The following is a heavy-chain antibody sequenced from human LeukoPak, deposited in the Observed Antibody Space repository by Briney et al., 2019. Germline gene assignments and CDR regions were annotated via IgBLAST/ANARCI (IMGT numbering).Heavy chain of an antibody. CDR3: ARAVAGTPRGVYSWFDP. CDR2: IYHSGST. J-gene: IGHJ5*02. V-gene: IGHV4-38-2*02. Sequence: SETLSLTCTVSGYSISSGYYWGWIRQPPGKGLEWIGSIYHSGSTNYNPSLKSRVTISVDTSKNQFSLKLNSVTAADTAVFYCARAVAGTPRGVYSWFDPWGQGTLVTVSS. CDR1: GYSISSGYY. D-gene: IGHD6-19*01.